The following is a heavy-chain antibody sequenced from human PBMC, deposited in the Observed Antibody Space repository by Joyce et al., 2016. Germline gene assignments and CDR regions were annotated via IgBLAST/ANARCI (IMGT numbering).Heavy chain of an antibody. Sequence: EVQLVQSGAEVNKPGESLTISCKGSGYSFSTYWIGWVRQMPGKGLEWMGVIYPHDSETRYSPSFQGQVTIAADKSISTAYLQWSSLKASDTAMYYCARHEATLVASGSRLDFWGQGTLVAVSS. V-gene: IGHV5-51*01. J-gene: IGHJ4*02. CDR3: ARHEATLVASGSRLDF. D-gene: IGHD6-13*01. CDR2: IYPHDSET. CDR1: GYSFSTYW.